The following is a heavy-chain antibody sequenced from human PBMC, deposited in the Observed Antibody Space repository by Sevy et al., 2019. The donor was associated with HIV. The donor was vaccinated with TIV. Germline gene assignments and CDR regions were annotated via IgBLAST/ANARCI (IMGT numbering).Heavy chain of an antibody. D-gene: IGHD3-22*01. CDR1: GFTFSSYW. CDR2: IKQDMSEK. CDR3: ARAQQVTMLVVIGGLYFDF. Sequence: GGSLRLSCAASGFTFSSYWMTWVRQATGKGLEWVANIKQDMSEKYYADSVNGRFTISRDNARHSLYLQMESLRAEDTAVYYCARAQQVTMLVVIGGLYFDFWGQGTLVTVSS. J-gene: IGHJ4*02. V-gene: IGHV3-7*01.